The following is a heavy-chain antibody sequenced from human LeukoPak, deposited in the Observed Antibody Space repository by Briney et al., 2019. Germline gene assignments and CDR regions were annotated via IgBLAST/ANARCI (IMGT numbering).Heavy chain of an antibody. D-gene: IGHD3-10*01. CDR3: ARQAYYYGSGSYTYFDY. Sequence: KPSETLSLTCTVSGGSISSSSYYWGWIRQPPGKGLEWFGSIYYSGTTYYTPSLRSRVTISVDTSKNQFSLKLSPVTAADTAVYYCARQAYYYGSGSYTYFDYWGQGTLVTVSS. CDR1: GGSISSSSYY. CDR2: IYYSGTT. J-gene: IGHJ4*02. V-gene: IGHV4-39*01.